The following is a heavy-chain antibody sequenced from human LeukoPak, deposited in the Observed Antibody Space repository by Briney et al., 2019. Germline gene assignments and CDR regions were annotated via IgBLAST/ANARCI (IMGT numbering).Heavy chain of an antibody. Sequence: ASVKVSCKASGYTFTSYGISWVRQAPGQGLEWMGWISAYNGNTNYAQKLQGRVTMTTDTSTSTAYMELRSLRSDDTAVYYCARDYGNYDFWSGRGIWGQGTMVIVSS. V-gene: IGHV1-18*01. CDR3: ARDYGNYDFWSGRGI. D-gene: IGHD3-3*01. CDR2: ISAYNGNT. CDR1: GYTFTSYG. J-gene: IGHJ3*02.